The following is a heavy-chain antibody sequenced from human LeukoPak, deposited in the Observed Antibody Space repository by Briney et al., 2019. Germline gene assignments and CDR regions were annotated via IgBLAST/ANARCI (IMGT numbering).Heavy chain of an antibody. V-gene: IGHV4-59*01. D-gene: IGHD3-16*01. Sequence: SETLSLTCTVSGGSISSYYWSWIRQPPGKGLEWIGYIYYSGSTNYNPSLKSRVTISVDTSKNQFSLKLSSVTAADTAVYYCARDRLGGTAQGYWGQGTLVTVSS. J-gene: IGHJ4*02. CDR3: ARDRLGGTAQGY. CDR1: GGSISSYY. CDR2: IYYSGST.